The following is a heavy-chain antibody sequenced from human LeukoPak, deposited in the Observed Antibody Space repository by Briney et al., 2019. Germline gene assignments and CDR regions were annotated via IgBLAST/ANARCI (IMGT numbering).Heavy chain of an antibody. J-gene: IGHJ4*02. Sequence: GGSLRLSCAASGFTFSSYAMSWVRQAPGKGLEWVSAISGSGGSTYYADSVKGRFNISRDNSKNTLYLQMNSLRAEDTAVYYCAKPTGYSSGWYNYWGQGTLVTVSS. V-gene: IGHV3-23*01. D-gene: IGHD6-19*01. CDR1: GFTFSSYA. CDR2: ISGSGGST. CDR3: AKPTGYSSGWYNY.